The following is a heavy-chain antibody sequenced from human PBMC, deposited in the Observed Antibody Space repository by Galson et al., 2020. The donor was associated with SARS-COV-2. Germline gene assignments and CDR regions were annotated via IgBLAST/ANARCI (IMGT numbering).Heavy chain of an antibody. CDR2: MSGSGGTI. CDR3: AKASGTMFYYYYQMDV. J-gene: IGHJ6*03. V-gene: IGHV3-23*01. CDR1: GITFSSYA. D-gene: IGHD3-10*02. Sequence: GGSLRLPCAASGITFSSYAMSWVRQAPGKGLEWVSVMSGSGGTIYYADSVKGRFTISRDNSKNTLDLQMNSLRAEDTAVYYCAKASGTMFYYYYQMDVWGKGTTVIVSS.